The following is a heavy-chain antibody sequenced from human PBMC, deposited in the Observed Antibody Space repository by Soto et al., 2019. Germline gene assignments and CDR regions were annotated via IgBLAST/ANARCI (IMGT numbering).Heavy chain of an antibody. V-gene: IGHV1-3*01. J-gene: IGHJ6*02. CDR1: GYTFTTYV. Sequence: QVQLVQSGAEVKKPGASVKVSCKASGYTFTTYVMHWVRQAPGQRLEWMGWLNAGNDNTEYSQKLQGRVNITRDTSASTVDMELSSLSSEDTAVYYCARVGQNYYGMDVWGQGTTVTVSS. CDR2: LNAGNDNT. CDR3: ARVGQNYYGMDV. D-gene: IGHD3-3*01.